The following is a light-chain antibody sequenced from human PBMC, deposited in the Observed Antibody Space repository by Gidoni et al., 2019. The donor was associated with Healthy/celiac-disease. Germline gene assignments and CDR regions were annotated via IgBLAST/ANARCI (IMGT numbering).Light chain of an antibody. J-gene: IGKJ3*01. Sequence: IHMAQSPSSLSASVGDRVTITCRASQSISSYLNWYQQKPGKAPKLLIYAASSLQSGVPSRFSGSGSGTDFTLTISSLQPEDFATYYCQQSYSTPRGFTFGPGTKVDIK. CDR2: AAS. CDR1: QSISSY. V-gene: IGKV1-39*01. CDR3: QQSYSTPRGFT.